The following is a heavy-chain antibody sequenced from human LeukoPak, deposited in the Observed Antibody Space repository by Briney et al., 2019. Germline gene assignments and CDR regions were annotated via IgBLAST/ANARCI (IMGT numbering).Heavy chain of an antibody. CDR2: FDPEDGQT. J-gene: IGHJ4*02. V-gene: IGHV1-24*01. D-gene: IGHD4-17*01. CDR3: ATSINYNDYAFDS. CDR1: GNTLSDFS. Sequence: ASVKVSRKVSGNTLSDFSIHWVRQAPGKGLEWMGGFDPEDGQTVYAETFQDRVTMTEDSSTGTAYMDLHTLRSEDTAIYYCATSINYNDYAFDSWGQGTLVTVPS.